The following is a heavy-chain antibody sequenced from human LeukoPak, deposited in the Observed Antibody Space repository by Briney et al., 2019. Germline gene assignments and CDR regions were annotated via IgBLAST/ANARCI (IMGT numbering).Heavy chain of an antibody. D-gene: IGHD5-18*01. V-gene: IGHV4-31*03. CDR3: ARGGDTAMDAFDY. J-gene: IGHJ4*02. CDR2: IYYSGST. CDR1: GGSISSGGYY. Sequence: SETLSLTCTVSGGSISSGGYYWSWIRRHPGKGLEWIGYIYYSGSTYYNPSLKSRVTISVDTSKNQFSLKLSSVTAADTAVYYCARGGDTAMDAFDYWGQGTLVTVSS.